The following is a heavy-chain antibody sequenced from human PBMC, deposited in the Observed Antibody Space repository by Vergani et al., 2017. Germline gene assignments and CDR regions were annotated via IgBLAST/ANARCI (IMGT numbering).Heavy chain of an antibody. J-gene: IGHJ4*02. D-gene: IGHD2-2*01. CDR1: GYTFTDYF. V-gene: IGHV1-2*02. CDR3: AXVGTSANRDYFDY. Sequence: QVQLVQFGAEVKKPGASVEVSCKASGYTFTDYFMHWVRQAPGQGLEWMGWINPNSGGTNYAQKFQGRVTMTRDTSISTAYMELSNLRSDDTAVYYCAXVGTSANRDYFDYWGQGTLVTVSS. CDR2: INPNSGGT.